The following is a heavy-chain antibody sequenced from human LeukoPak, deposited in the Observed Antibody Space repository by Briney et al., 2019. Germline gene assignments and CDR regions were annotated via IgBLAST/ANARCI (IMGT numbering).Heavy chain of an antibody. J-gene: IGHJ6*02. CDR3: AKDRSHSRYYYYYGMDV. CDR1: GFTFSSYG. CDR2: ISYDGSNK. V-gene: IGHV3-30*18. Sequence: GGSLRLSCAASGFTFSSYGMHWVRQAPGKGLEWVAVISYDGSNKYYADSVKGRFTISRDNSKNTLYLQMNSLRAEDTAVYYCAKDRSHSRYYYYYGMDVWGQGTTVTVSS. D-gene: IGHD6-13*01.